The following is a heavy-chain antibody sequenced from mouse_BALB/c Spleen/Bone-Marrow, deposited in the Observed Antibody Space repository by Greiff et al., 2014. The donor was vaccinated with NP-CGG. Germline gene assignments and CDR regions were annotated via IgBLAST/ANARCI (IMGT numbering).Heavy chain of an antibody. Sequence: VQLQESGAELVKPGASVKLSCKTSGYTFTSYWIQWVKQRPGQGLGWIGEIFPGTGTTYYNEKFKDKATLTIDTSSSTAYMQLSSLTSEDSAVYFCARKGISTVIATAYYFDYSGPGSTLPVSS. CDR3: ARKGISTVIATAYYFDY. J-gene: IGHJ2*01. V-gene: IGHV1S132*01. CDR1: GYTFTSYW. CDR2: IFPGTGTT. D-gene: IGHD2-4*01.